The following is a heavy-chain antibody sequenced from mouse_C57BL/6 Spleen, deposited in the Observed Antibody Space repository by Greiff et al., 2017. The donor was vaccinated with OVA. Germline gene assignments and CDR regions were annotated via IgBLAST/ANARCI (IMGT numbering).Heavy chain of an antibody. CDR1: GYTFPDYY. D-gene: IGHD1-1*01. V-gene: IGHV1-26*01. CDR2: INPNNGGT. J-gene: IGHJ2*01. CDR3: ARGYGSRYYFDY. Sequence: VQLQQSGPELVKPGASVKISCKASGYTFPDYYMNWVKQSHGKSLEWIGDINPNNGGTSYNQKFKGKATLTVDKSSSTAYMELRSLTSEDSAVYYCARGYGSRYYFDYWGQGTTLTVSS.